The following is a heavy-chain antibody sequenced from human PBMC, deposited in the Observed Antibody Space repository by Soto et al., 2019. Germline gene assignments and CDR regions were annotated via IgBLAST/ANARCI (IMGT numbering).Heavy chain of an antibody. J-gene: IGHJ5*02. D-gene: IGHD2-15*01. CDR3: ARGGASSKWFDP. CDR2: ISYSGTT. V-gene: IGHV4-31*03. CDR1: GGSISSDASF. Sequence: HVKLQESGPGLVKPSQTLSLTCTVSGGSISSDASFWSWIRQLPGKGPEWIAVISYSGTTSYNPSLRSRVTVSADTSKSQFSLNLSSVTAADTAVYYCARGGASSKWFDPWGQGTLVTVSS.